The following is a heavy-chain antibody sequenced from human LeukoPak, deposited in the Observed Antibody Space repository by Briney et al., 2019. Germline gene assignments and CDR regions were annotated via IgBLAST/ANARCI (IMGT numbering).Heavy chain of an antibody. Sequence: SETLSLTCTVSGGSISSYYWSWIRQPPGKGLEWIGYIYYSGSTNHNPSLKSRVTISVDTSKNQFSLKLSSVTAADTAVYYCAKFRSYYYDSSGPTSDYWGQGTLVTVSS. V-gene: IGHV4-59*01. CDR3: AKFRSYYYDSSGPTSDY. J-gene: IGHJ4*02. CDR1: GGSISSYY. CDR2: IYYSGST. D-gene: IGHD3-22*01.